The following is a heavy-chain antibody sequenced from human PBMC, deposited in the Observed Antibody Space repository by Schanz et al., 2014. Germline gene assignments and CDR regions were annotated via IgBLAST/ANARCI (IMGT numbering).Heavy chain of an antibody. Sequence: QVQLVQSGAEVKKPGASVKVSCKASGYTFISYGIKWVQQAPGQGLEWMGWISAYNGHTDYAQKLQGRVTLTTDTSTSTAYMELRNLRSDDTAVYYCARAKRFGDMDVWGQGTTVTVSS. J-gene: IGHJ6*02. CDR1: GYTFISYG. CDR3: ARAKRFGDMDV. D-gene: IGHD3-10*01. V-gene: IGHV1-18*01. CDR2: ISAYNGHT.